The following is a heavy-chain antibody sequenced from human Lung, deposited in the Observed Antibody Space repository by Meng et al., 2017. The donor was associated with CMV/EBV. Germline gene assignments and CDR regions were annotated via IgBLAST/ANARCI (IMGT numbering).Heavy chain of an antibody. J-gene: IGHJ4*02. V-gene: IGHV3-30*02. Sequence: GESLKISCAASGFIFSNYGMYWVRQAPGKGLEWVAFTRDDERNKYYADSVKGRFTISRDNSKNTVYLQMNSLRAEDTAVYYCAKGEIKWEFRPMDYWGQGTLVTGSS. CDR3: AKGEIKWEFRPMDY. CDR2: TRDDERNK. CDR1: GFIFSNYG. D-gene: IGHD1-26*01.